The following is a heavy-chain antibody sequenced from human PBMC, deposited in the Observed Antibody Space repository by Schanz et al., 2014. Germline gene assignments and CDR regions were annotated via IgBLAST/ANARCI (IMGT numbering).Heavy chain of an antibody. D-gene: IGHD2-8*02. J-gene: IGHJ4*02. Sequence: EVQLLESGGGLVQPGGSLRLSCATSGFSFSSYAMSWVRQAPGKGLVWVARINSVGSNTDYADSVTGRFTISRDNFKGALYLQMSSLRAEDTAVYYCAKSLESCPGGRCSRGYFDYWGQGTLVTVSS. CDR1: GFSFSSYA. CDR3: AKSLESCPGGRCSRGYFDY. CDR2: INSVGSNT. V-gene: IGHV3-23*01.